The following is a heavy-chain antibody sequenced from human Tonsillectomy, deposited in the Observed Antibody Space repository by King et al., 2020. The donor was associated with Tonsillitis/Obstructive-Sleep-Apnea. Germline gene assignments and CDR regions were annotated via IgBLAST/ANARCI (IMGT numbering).Heavy chain of an antibody. CDR2: ISYSGRST. CDR3: VKDLVQGDYDVVYFDY. CDR1: GFTFSTYV. V-gene: IGHV3-64D*06. D-gene: IGHD4-17*01. Sequence: EVQLVESGGGLVQPGGSLRLSCSASGFTFSTYVMHWVRQAPGKGLEYVSAISYSGRSTYYADSVKSRFTISRDNSRNTLYLQMSSLRPEDTAIYYCVKDLVQGDYDVVYFDYWGQGTLVTVSS. J-gene: IGHJ4*02.